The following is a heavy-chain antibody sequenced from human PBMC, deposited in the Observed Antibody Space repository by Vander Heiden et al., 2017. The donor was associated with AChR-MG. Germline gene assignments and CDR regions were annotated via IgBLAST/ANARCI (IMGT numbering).Heavy chain of an antibody. CDR1: GYTFTSYG. D-gene: IGHD1-26*01. CDR2: ISAYNGNT. CDR3: GRVSLSGNYYELIY. V-gene: IGHV1-18*01. Sequence: QVQLVQSGGEVKKPGASVKVSCKASGYTFTSYGISWVRQAPGQGLEWMGWISAYNGNTNYAQRLQGRVTMTTDTSTSTAYMELRSLRSDDTAVYYCGRVSLSGNYYELIYWGQGTLVTVSS. J-gene: IGHJ4*02.